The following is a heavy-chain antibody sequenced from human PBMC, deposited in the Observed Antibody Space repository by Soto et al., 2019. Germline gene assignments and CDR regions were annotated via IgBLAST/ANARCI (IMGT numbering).Heavy chain of an antibody. D-gene: IGHD3-10*01. V-gene: IGHV1-3*01. J-gene: IGHJ4*02. CDR1: GYTFTSYA. CDR2: INAGNGNT. Sequence: QVQLVQSGAEVKKPGASVKVSCKASGYTFTSYAMHWVRQAPGQRLEWMGWINAGNGNTKYSQKFQGRVTITRDTPASTAYMERSSLRSEDTAVYYCARDMGFGLSDYWGQGTLVTVSS. CDR3: ARDMGFGLSDY.